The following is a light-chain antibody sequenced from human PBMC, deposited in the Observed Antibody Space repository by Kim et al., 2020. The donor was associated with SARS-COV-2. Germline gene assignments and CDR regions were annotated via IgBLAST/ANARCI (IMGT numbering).Light chain of an antibody. V-gene: IGLV1-40*01. CDR3: QSYDSSLSGPDVV. CDR1: RSNIGAGYD. Sequence: VTISCAGRRSNIGAGYDVHWYQQLPGTAPKLLIYGNSKRPSGVPDRFSGSKSGTSASLAITGLQAEDEADYYCQSYDSSLSGPDVVFGGGTQLTVL. J-gene: IGLJ2*01. CDR2: GNS.